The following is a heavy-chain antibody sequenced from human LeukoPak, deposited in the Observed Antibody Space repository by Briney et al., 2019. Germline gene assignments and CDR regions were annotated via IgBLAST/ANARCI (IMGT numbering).Heavy chain of an antibody. D-gene: IGHD3-10*01. V-gene: IGHV4-34*01. CDR2: INHSGST. Sequence: SETLSLTCAVYGGSFSGFYWSWIRQPPGKGLEWIGEINHSGSTNYNPSLKSRVTISVDTSKNQFSLKLSSVTAADTAVYYCARDIINYYGSGSWGQGTLVTVSS. J-gene: IGHJ4*02. CDR1: GGSFSGFY. CDR3: ARDIINYYGSGS.